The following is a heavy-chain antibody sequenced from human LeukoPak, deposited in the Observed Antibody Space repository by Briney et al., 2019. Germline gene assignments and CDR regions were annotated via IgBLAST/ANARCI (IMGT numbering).Heavy chain of an antibody. D-gene: IGHD1-26*01. CDR2: ISYDGSNK. Sequence: PGGSLRLSCAASGFTFSSYAMHWVRQAPGKGLEWVAVISYDGSNKYYADSVKGRFTISRDNSKNTLYLQMNSLRAEDTAVYYCAREGHSLTRTGAFDIWGQGTMVTVSS. J-gene: IGHJ3*02. V-gene: IGHV3-30-3*01. CDR3: AREGHSLTRTGAFDI. CDR1: GFTFSSYA.